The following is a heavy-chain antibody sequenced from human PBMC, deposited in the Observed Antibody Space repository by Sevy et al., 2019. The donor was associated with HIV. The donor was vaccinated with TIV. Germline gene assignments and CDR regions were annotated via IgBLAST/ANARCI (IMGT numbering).Heavy chain of an antibody. D-gene: IGHD3-10*01. Sequence: GGSLRLSCADSGFTFIDYAMHWVRQAPGKGLEWVAVISYDGSNKYYADSVKGRFTISRDNSKNTLYLQMNSLRAEDTAVYYCARDLYYPSGMDVWGQGTTVTVSS. V-gene: IGHV3-30*04. J-gene: IGHJ6*02. CDR2: ISYDGSNK. CDR3: ARDLYYPSGMDV. CDR1: GFTFIDYA.